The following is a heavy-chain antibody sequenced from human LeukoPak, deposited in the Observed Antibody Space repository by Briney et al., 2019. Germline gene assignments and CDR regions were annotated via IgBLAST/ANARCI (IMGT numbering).Heavy chain of an antibody. CDR1: AGSFSAYY. J-gene: IGHJ5*02. CDR3: ARVGPGGYSYVPWFDP. CDR2: INHGGIS. D-gene: IGHD5-18*01. V-gene: IGHV4-34*01. Sequence: PSEALSLICAFYAGSFSAYYWSWIRQPPGKGVEWNGEINHGGISNYNPCLKSRVTISVETYQNQYSLKLSSVHAADTAVYYCARVGPGGYSYVPWFDPWGQGTLVTVSS.